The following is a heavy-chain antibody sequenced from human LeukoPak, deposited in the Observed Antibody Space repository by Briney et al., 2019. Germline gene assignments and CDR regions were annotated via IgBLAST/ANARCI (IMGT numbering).Heavy chain of an antibody. CDR1: GGSLSSSDSY. Sequence: PSETLSLTCTVSGGSLSSSDSYWSWIRQPPETGLEWIGYISYSGSTYYNPSLKSRVTMSLVTSNNQVSLKLSSVTAADTAVYYCVRVRTGTSSYDYWGQGTLVTVSS. J-gene: IGHJ4*02. V-gene: IGHV4-30-4*08. CDR2: ISYSGST. CDR3: VRVRTGTSSYDY. D-gene: IGHD2-2*01.